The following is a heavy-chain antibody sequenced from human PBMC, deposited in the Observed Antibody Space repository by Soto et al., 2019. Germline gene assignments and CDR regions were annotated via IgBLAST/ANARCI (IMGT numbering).Heavy chain of an antibody. D-gene: IGHD3-3*01. J-gene: IGHJ6*02. Sequence: EVQLVESGGGLVKPGGSLRLSCAASGFTFSNAWMNWVRQAPGKGLEWVGRIKSKTDGGTTDYAAPVKGRFTISRDDSKNTLYLQMNSLKTEDTAVYYCTTSYPDFWSGYYRYYYYGMDVWGQGTTVTVSS. V-gene: IGHV3-15*07. CDR1: GFTFSNAW. CDR3: TTSYPDFWSGYYRYYYYGMDV. CDR2: IKSKTDGGTT.